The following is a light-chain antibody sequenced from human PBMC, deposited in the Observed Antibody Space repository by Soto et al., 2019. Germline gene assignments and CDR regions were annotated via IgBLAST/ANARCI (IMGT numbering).Light chain of an antibody. J-gene: IGKJ4*01. Sequence: EIVMTQSPATLSVSPGEGATLSCRASQRVSTNLAWYQQKPGQSPRLLIYGASTRATGIPARFSGSGSGTEFTLTISSLQPEDFAVYYCQQYNTWPPFTFGGGTKVEIK. CDR3: QQYNTWPPFT. CDR2: GAS. CDR1: QRVSTN. V-gene: IGKV3-15*01.